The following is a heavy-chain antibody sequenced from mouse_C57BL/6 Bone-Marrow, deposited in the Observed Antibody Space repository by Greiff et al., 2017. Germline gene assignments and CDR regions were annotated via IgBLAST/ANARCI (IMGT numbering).Heavy chain of an antibody. CDR2: INPNNGGT. CDR1: GYTFTDYN. Sequence: EVQLQQSGPELVKPGASVKIPCKASGYTFTDYNMDWVKQSHGKSLEWIGDINPNNGGTIYNQKFKGKATLTVDKSSSTAYMELRSLTSEDTAVYYCARGTTVVATGPYYFDYWGQGTTLTVSS. CDR3: ARGTTVVATGPYYFDY. D-gene: IGHD1-1*01. V-gene: IGHV1-18*01. J-gene: IGHJ2*01.